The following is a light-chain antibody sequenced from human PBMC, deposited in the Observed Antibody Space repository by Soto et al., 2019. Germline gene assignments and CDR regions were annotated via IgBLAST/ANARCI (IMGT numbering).Light chain of an antibody. CDR3: QEYGGSPYT. V-gene: IGKV3-20*01. CDR1: QSVRSNY. CDR2: VAS. J-gene: IGKJ2*01. Sequence: EIVLTQSPGTLSLSPGERATLSCRASQSVRSNYLAWYQQKPGQAPRLLIYVASSRATGIPDRFSGTGSGTDFTLNISRLEPEDFAVDYCQEYGGSPYTFGQGTKLELK.